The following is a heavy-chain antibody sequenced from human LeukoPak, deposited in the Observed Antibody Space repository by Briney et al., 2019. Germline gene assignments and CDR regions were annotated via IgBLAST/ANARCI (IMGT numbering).Heavy chain of an antibody. CDR1: GGSISGFY. V-gene: IGHV4-59*01. CDR3: ARRNTGPADV. D-gene: IGHD1-14*01. CDR2: VHYSGST. Sequence: SGTLSLTCTVSGGSISGFYWGWIRQPPGKGLEWIGYVHYSGSTTYNPSLKSRVTISLDTSENQFSLNLNSVTAADTAVYYCARRNTGPADVWGQGTTVTVSS. J-gene: IGHJ6*02.